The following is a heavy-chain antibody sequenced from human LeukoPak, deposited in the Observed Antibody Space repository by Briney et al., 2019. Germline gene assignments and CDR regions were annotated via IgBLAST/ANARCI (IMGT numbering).Heavy chain of an antibody. CDR1: GYTFTIYY. V-gene: IGHV1-46*01. J-gene: IGHJ4*02. Sequence: ASVKVSCKASGYTFTIYYMHWVRQAPGQGLEWMGVINPSGGNTNYAQEFQGRVTMTRDMSTSTVYMELSRLRSDDTAVYYCAMFDSSGYLIDYWGQGTLVTVSS. D-gene: IGHD3-22*01. CDR2: INPSGGNT. CDR3: AMFDSSGYLIDY.